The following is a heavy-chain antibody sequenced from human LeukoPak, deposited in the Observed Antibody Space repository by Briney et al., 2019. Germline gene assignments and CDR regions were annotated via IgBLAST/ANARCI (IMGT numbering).Heavy chain of an antibody. CDR1: GFTFSSYT. CDR2: ISDNGGGT. V-gene: IGHV3-64*04. J-gene: IGHJ4*02. D-gene: IGHD5-24*01. Sequence: GGSLRLSCSASGFTFSSYTMHWVRQTPGKGLEYVSAISDNGGGTYYADSVKGRFTISRDDSKNTLYLQMNSLRAEDTAVYYCARDFSLQLFDYWGQGTLVTVFS. CDR3: ARDFSLQLFDY.